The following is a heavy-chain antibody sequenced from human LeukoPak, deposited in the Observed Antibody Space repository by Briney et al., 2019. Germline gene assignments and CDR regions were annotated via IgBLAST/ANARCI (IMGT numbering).Heavy chain of an antibody. J-gene: IGHJ4*02. CDR3: ARDLVALGSYFDY. Sequence: PSETLSLTCTVSGGSISSYYWSWIRQPPGKGLEWIGYIYYSGSTNYNPSLKSRVTISVDTSKNQFSLKLSSVTAADTAVYYCARDLVALGSYFDYWGQGTLVTVSS. CDR2: IYYSGST. V-gene: IGHV4-59*12. D-gene: IGHD7-27*01. CDR1: GGSISSYY.